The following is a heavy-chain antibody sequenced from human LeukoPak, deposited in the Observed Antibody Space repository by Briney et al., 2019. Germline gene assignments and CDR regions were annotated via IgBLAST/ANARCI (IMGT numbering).Heavy chain of an antibody. CDR3: ATSAFSYRGRSFDY. CDR1: GGSISSSSYY. Sequence: SETLSLTCTVSGGSISSSSYYWSWIRQPPGKGLEWIGEINHSGSTDYNPSLKSRVTISGDTSKNQFSLKLSSVTAADTAVYYCATSAFSYRGRSFDYWGQGTLVTVSS. V-gene: IGHV4-39*07. D-gene: IGHD5-18*01. CDR2: INHSGST. J-gene: IGHJ4*02.